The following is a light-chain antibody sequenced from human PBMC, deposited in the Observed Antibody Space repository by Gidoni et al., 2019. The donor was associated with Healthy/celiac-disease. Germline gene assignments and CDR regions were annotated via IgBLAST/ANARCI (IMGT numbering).Light chain of an antibody. J-gene: IGKJ2*01. CDR2: DAS. Sequence: DIQMTQSPSSLSASVGDRVTITCQASQDISNYLNWYQQKPGKAPKLLIYDASNLETGVPSRFSGSGSGTDFTFTISSLQPEDIATYYCQQYDNLPYTCXQXTKLXIK. CDR1: QDISNY. V-gene: IGKV1-33*01. CDR3: QQYDNLPYT.